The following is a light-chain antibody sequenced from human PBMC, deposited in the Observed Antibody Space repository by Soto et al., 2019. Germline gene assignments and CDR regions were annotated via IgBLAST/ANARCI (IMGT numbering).Light chain of an antibody. CDR2: GAS. Sequence: DAQMTQSPSSLSAFVGDTVTITCRASQNVNNYLNWYQQKPGEAPRLLIYGASNLHSGVPSRFSGSRSGTDFTFTISNLQPEDCATYFCQQTYNTPPITFGQGTRLEIK. CDR1: QNVNNY. CDR3: QQTYNTPPIT. J-gene: IGKJ5*01. V-gene: IGKV1-39*01.